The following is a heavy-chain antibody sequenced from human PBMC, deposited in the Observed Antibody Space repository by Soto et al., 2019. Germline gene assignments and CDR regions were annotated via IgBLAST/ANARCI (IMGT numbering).Heavy chain of an antibody. D-gene: IGHD1-1*01. V-gene: IGHV4-39*01. CDR2: IDYSGNI. CDR1: GGSITSSGSA. Sequence: QLQLQESGPGLVKPSETLSLTCNASGGSITSSGSAWGWICQSPGKGLEWIGTIDYSGNIYYIPSLKSRITISVDTSKNQISLKLSSVTAADTAVYYCARHIHNQGFEYYFDSWGQGTLVTVSS. J-gene: IGHJ4*02. CDR3: ARHIHNQGFEYYFDS.